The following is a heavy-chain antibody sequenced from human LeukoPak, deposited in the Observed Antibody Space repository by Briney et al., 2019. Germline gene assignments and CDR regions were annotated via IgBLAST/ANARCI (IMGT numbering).Heavy chain of an antibody. D-gene: IGHD2-2*01. V-gene: IGHV3-30*04. J-gene: IGHJ4*02. CDR3: ARDSLYCSSTSCPIDY. CDR1: GFTFRSHA. Sequence: GGSLRLSCAASGFTFRSHAMHWVRQAPGKGLEWVAVISYDGSNKYYADSVEGRFTISRDNSKNTLYLQMNSLRAEDTAVYYCARDSLYCSSTSCPIDYWGQGTLVTVSS. CDR2: ISYDGSNK.